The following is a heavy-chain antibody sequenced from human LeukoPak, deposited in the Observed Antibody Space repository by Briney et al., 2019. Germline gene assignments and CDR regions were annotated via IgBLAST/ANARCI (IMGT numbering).Heavy chain of an antibody. J-gene: IGHJ4*02. CDR1: GYSFSSYW. Sequence: GESLKISCKGPGYSFSSYWISWVRQMPGKGLGWMGRIDPSDSNTKYSPSFQGHVTISADKSISTAYLQWSSLKASDTAMYYCARLTYCGGDCPVYWGQGTLVTVSS. D-gene: IGHD2-21*02. CDR3: ARLTYCGGDCPVY. CDR2: IDPSDSNT. V-gene: IGHV5-10-1*01.